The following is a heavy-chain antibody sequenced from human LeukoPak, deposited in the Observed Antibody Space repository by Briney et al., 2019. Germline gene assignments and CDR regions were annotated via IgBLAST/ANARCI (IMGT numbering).Heavy chain of an antibody. CDR1: GFFFSSYA. V-gene: IGHV3-30-3*01. CDR3: AKDKYSSGALDAFDI. J-gene: IGHJ3*02. D-gene: IGHD3-22*01. CDR2: ISYDGVNT. Sequence: GGSLRLSCAASGFFFSSYAMHWVRQAPGKGLEWVAVISYDGVNTDYADSVMGRFTISRDNSKNTLYLQMNSLRAEDTAVYYCAKDKYSSGALDAFDIWGQGTMVTVSS.